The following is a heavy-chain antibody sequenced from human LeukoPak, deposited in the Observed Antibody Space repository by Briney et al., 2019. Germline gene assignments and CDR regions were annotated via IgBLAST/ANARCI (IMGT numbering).Heavy chain of an antibody. Sequence: ASVKVSCKASGYTFTSYYMHWVRQAPGRGLEWMGIINPSGGSTSYAQKFQGRVTMTRDTSTSTVYMELSSLRSEDTAVYYCARGGYDILTGRGGGLDYWGQGTLVTVSS. D-gene: IGHD3-9*01. CDR1: GYTFTSYY. V-gene: IGHV1-46*01. CDR3: ARGGYDILTGRGGGLDY. CDR2: INPSGGST. J-gene: IGHJ4*02.